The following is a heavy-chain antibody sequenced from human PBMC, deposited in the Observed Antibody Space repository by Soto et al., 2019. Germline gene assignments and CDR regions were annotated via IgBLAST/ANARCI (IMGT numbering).Heavy chain of an antibody. J-gene: IGHJ5*02. D-gene: IGHD3-3*01. CDR1: GGTFSSYA. CDR2: FTPIFGTA. Sequence: QVQLVQSGAEVKKPGSSVKVSCKASGGTFSSYAISWVRQAPGQGLEWMGGFTPIFGTANYAQTFQGRGTLTADDSPRTPYMELSSLGSEDTAVYYRARNRPYDFWSGPANQFDPWGQGTLVTVSS. V-gene: IGHV1-69*12. CDR3: ARNRPYDFWSGPANQFDP.